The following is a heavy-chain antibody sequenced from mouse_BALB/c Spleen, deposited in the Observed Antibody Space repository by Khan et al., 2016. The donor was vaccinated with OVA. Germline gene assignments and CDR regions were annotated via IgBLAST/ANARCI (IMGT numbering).Heavy chain of an antibody. CDR1: GYTFTNYG. CDR2: IDTYTGEP. V-gene: IGHV9-3-1*01. CDR3: ARVLWLRPYFDAMDY. D-gene: IGHD2-2*01. J-gene: IGHJ4*01. Sequence: QIQLVQSGPELKKPGETVKISCKASGYTFTNYGMNWVKQAPGKDLKWMGWIDTYTGEPTYADDFKGRFAFSLETSATSVYLQINNLKNADTATYYCARVLWLRPYFDAMDYWSQATSVTVAS.